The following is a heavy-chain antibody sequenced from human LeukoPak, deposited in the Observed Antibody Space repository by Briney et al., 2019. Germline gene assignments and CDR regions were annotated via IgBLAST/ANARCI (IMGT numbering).Heavy chain of an antibody. D-gene: IGHD3-10*01. CDR1: GYTFTSYG. V-gene: IGHV1-18*01. CDR3: ARERDGYYYGSGSVGYFQH. J-gene: IGHJ1*01. Sequence: GASVKVSCKASGYTFTSYGISCVRQSPGQGLEWMGWISAYNGNTNYAQKRQGRVTMTTDTSTSKAYTKLRSLRSDDTAVYYCARERDGYYYGSGSVGYFQHWGQGTLVTVSS. CDR2: ISAYNGNT.